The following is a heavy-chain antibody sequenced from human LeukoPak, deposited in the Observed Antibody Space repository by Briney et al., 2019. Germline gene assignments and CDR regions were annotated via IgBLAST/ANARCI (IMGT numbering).Heavy chain of an antibody. CDR1: GYSISSGYY. D-gene: IGHD6-19*01. Sequence: KPSETLSLTCAVSGYSISSGYYWGWLRQPPGKGLEWIGSIYHSGSTYYNPSLKSRVTISVDTSKTQFSLKLSSVTAADTAVYYCAILYLAGHPYAFDIWGQGTMVTVSS. J-gene: IGHJ3*02. CDR2: IYHSGST. CDR3: AILYLAGHPYAFDI. V-gene: IGHV4-38-2*01.